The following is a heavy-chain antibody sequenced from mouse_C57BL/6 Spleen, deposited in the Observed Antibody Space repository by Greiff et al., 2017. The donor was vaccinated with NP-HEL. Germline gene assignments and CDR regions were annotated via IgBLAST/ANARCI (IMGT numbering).Heavy chain of an antibody. J-gene: IGHJ2*01. CDR1: GFTFSSYG. CDR3: ARHEANWDGYFDY. CDR2: ISSGGSYT. D-gene: IGHD4-1*01. V-gene: IGHV5-6*01. Sequence: EVKLMESGGDLVKPGGSLKLSCAASGFTFSSYGMSWVRQTPDKRLEWVATISSGGSYTYYPDSVKGRFTISRDNAKNTLYLQMSSLKSEDTAMYYCARHEANWDGYFDYWGQGTTLTVSS.